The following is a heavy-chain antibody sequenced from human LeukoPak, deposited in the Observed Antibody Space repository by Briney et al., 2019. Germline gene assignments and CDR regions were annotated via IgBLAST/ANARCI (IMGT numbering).Heavy chain of an antibody. D-gene: IGHD3-3*01. CDR3: AKAYDFWSGYLSTPEV. Sequence: GGSLRLSCAASGFTFSSYGIHWVRQAPGKGLEWVAFIRYDGSNKYYADSVKGRFTISRDNSKNTLYLQMNSLRAEDTAVYYCAKAYDFWSGYLSTPEVWGQGTLVTVSS. CDR2: IRYDGSNK. J-gene: IGHJ4*02. V-gene: IGHV3-30*02. CDR1: GFTFSSYG.